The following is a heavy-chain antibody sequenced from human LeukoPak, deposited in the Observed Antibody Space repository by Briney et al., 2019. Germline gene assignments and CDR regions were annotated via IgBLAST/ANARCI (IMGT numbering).Heavy chain of an antibody. V-gene: IGHV3-43*02. D-gene: IGHD3-22*01. J-gene: IGHJ4*02. CDR1: GFTFDDYA. CDR2: ISGDGGST. Sequence: PGGSLRLSCAASGFTFDDYAMHWVRQAPGKGLGWVSLISGDGGSTYYADSVKGRFTISRDNSENSLYLQMNSLRTEDTALYYCAKDMVETYYYDSSGYYLDYWGQGTLVTVSS. CDR3: AKDMVETYYYDSSGYYLDY.